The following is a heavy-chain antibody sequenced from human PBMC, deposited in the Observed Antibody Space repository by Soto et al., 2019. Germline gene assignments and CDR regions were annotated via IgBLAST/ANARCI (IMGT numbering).Heavy chain of an antibody. D-gene: IGHD4-17*01. J-gene: IGHJ4*02. CDR1: GGSISSYY. CDR2: IYYSGST. Sequence: QVQLQESGPGLVKPSETLSLTCTVSGGSISSYYWSWIRQPPGKGLEWIGYIYYSGSTNYNPSLKSRVTISVDTSKNQFSLKLSSVTAADTAVYYCASSTKKTTVTYFDYWGQGTLVTVSS. V-gene: IGHV4-59*08. CDR3: ASSTKKTTVTYFDY.